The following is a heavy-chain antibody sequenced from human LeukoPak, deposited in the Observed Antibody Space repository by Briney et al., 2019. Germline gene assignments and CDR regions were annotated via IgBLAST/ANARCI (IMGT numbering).Heavy chain of an antibody. Sequence: GESLKISCKGSGYSFTSYWIGWVRQMPGKGLEWMGIIYPGDSDTRYSPSFQGQVTISADKSISTAYLQWSSLKASDTAMYYCARHLKISTGGDFDAFDIWGQGTMVTVSS. V-gene: IGHV5-51*01. J-gene: IGHJ3*02. CDR3: ARHLKISTGGDFDAFDI. D-gene: IGHD7-27*01. CDR2: IYPGDSDT. CDR1: GYSFTSYW.